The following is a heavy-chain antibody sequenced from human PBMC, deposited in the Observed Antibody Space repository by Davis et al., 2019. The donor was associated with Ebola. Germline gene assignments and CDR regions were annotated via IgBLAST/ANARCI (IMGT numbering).Heavy chain of an antibody. V-gene: IGHV4-59*08. D-gene: IGHD3-3*01. CDR2: IYYSGST. J-gene: IGHJ5*02. Sequence: SETLSLTCTVPGGSISSYYWSWIRQPPGKGLEWIGYIYYSGSTNYNPSLKSRVTISVDTSKNQFSLKLSSVTAADTAVYYCARHGFLYYDFWSGDNWFDPWGQGTLVTVSS. CDR1: GGSISSYY. CDR3: ARHGFLYYDFWSGDNWFDP.